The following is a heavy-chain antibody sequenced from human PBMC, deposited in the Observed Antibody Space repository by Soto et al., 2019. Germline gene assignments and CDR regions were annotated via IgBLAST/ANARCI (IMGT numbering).Heavy chain of an antibody. CDR2: ISYDGSNK. J-gene: IGHJ4*02. CDR1: GFTFSSYA. CDR3: ARVLSSSGRAPLDY. D-gene: IGHD2-15*01. Sequence: QVQLVESGGGVVQPGRSLRLSCAASGFTFSSYAMHWVRQAPGKGLEWVAVISYDGSNKYYADSVKGRFTISRDNSKNTMYIPTHSLIAEHKAGYYCARVLSSSGRAPLDYWGQGTLVTVSS. V-gene: IGHV3-30*14.